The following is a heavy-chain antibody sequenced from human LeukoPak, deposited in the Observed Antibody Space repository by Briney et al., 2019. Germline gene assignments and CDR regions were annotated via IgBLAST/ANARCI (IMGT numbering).Heavy chain of an antibody. D-gene: IGHD3-22*01. Sequence: GGSLRLSCAASGFTFSSYEMNWVRQAPGKRLEWISYISSSGSTIYNAESVKGRFTISRDNAKNSLYLQMNSLRAEDTAVYYCAREAKSRVVVITTSSSKNDAFDIWGQGTMVTVSS. CDR2: ISSSGSTI. CDR3: AREAKSRVVVITTSSSKNDAFDI. J-gene: IGHJ3*02. V-gene: IGHV3-48*03. CDR1: GFTFSSYE.